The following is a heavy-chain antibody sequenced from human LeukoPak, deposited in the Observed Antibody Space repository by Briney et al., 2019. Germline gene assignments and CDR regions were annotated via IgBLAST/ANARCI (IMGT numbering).Heavy chain of an antibody. CDR1: GLTFSSHE. Sequence: GGSQRLSCAASGLTFSSHEMNWVRQAPGKGLEWVSYISRSGSTIYYAHSVKGRFTISRDNAKNSLYLQMDSLRAEDTAVYYCADLCITMSGGVWGKGTTVTISS. J-gene: IGHJ6*04. CDR3: ADLCITMSGGV. CDR2: ISRSGSTI. D-gene: IGHD3-10*02. V-gene: IGHV3-48*03.